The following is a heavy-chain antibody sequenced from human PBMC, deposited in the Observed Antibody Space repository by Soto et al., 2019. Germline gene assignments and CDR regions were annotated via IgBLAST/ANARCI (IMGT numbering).Heavy chain of an antibody. J-gene: IGHJ2*01. CDR1: GGSISSGGYY. CDR2: IYYSGST. D-gene: IGHD3-10*01. V-gene: IGHV4-31*03. CDR3: AGLRGVTTVGVGWYFDL. Sequence: QVQLQESGPGLVRPSQTLSLTCTVSGGSISSGGYYWSWIRQHPGKGLEWIGYIYYSGSTYYNPSLKSRVTISVDTSKNQFSLKLSSVTAADTAVYYCAGLRGVTTVGVGWYFDLWGRGTLVTVSS.